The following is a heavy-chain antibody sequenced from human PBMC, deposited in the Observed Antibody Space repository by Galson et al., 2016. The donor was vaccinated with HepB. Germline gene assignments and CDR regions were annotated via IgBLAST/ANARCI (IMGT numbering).Heavy chain of an antibody. Sequence: SLRLSCAASGFTFRNYAMSWVRQAPGKGLEWVSTIYSDGSTYYADSVKGRFTISRDNSKNTLYLQMNSLRAEDTALYYCARGRGYSGYASYYGMDVWGQGTTVTVSS. V-gene: IGHV3-53*01. CDR1: GFTFRNYA. CDR3: ARGRGYSGYASYYGMDV. CDR2: IYSDGST. D-gene: IGHD5-12*01. J-gene: IGHJ6*02.